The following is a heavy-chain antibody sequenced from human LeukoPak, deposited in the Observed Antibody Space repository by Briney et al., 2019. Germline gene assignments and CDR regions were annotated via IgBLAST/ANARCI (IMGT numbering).Heavy chain of an antibody. CDR3: ARESLQSNDYGDYYDY. D-gene: IGHD4-17*01. J-gene: IGHJ4*02. CDR2: ISYDGSNK. Sequence: GGSLRLSCAASGFTFSSYAMHWVRQAPGKGLEWVAVISYDGSNKYYADSVKGRFTISRDNSKNTLYLQMNSLRAEDPAVYYCARESLQSNDYGDYYDYWGQGTLVTVSS. V-gene: IGHV3-30*04. CDR1: GFTFSSYA.